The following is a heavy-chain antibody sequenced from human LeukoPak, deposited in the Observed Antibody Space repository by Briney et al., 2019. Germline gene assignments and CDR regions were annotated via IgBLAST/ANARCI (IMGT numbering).Heavy chain of an antibody. J-gene: IGHJ4*02. D-gene: IGHD4-17*01. V-gene: IGHV4-30-4*08. CDR2: IYYSGST. CDR1: GGSFSGYY. Sequence: PSETLSLTCAVYGGSFSGYYWSWIRQPPGKGLEWIGYIYYSGSTYYNPSLKSRVTISVDTSKNQFSLKLSSVTAADTAVYYCATKTTDYGGNDYWGQGTLVTVSS. CDR3: ATKTTDYGGNDY.